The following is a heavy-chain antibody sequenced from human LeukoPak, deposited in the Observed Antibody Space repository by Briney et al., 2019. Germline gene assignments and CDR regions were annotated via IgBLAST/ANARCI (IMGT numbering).Heavy chain of an antibody. Sequence: GGSLRLSCAASGFTFSSYAMSWVRQAPGKGLEWFSTITNSGDNTYTYYADSVKGRFTISRDNSKNTLYLQINSLRAEDTAIYYCAKAPLEDSSYTHFDYWGQGTLVTVSS. D-gene: IGHD6-6*01. V-gene: IGHV3-23*01. CDR2: ITNSGDNTYT. CDR1: GFTFSSYA. CDR3: AKAPLEDSSYTHFDY. J-gene: IGHJ4*02.